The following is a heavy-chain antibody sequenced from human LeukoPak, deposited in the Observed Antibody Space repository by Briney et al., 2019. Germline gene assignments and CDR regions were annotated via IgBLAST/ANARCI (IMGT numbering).Heavy chain of an antibody. CDR2: IRFDGSNK. CDR3: AKEPRRAPKTYNRNETYYYSYMDV. J-gene: IGHJ6*03. V-gene: IGHV3-30*02. Sequence: GGSLTLSCAASGFTISSNGMHWVRQAQGQGLEWVAFIRFDGSNKYYADSVKGRFTISRDNSKNTLYLQMSSLRAEDTAVYYCAKEPRRAPKTYNRNETYYYSYMDVWGKGTTVTASS. D-gene: IGHD1-1*01. CDR1: GFTISSNG.